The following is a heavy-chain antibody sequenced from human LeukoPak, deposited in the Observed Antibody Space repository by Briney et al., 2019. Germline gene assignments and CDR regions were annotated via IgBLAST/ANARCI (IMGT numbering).Heavy chain of an antibody. CDR1: GGSISSGGYS. J-gene: IGHJ4*02. CDR2: IYHSGST. Sequence: SETLSLTCAVSGGSISSGGYSWRWIRQPPGKGLEWIGYIYHSGSTYYNPSLKSRVTISVDRSKNQFSLKLSSVTAADTAVYYCASSSGYVFDYWGQGTLVTVSS. CDR3: ASSSGYVFDY. D-gene: IGHD3-22*01. V-gene: IGHV4-30-2*01.